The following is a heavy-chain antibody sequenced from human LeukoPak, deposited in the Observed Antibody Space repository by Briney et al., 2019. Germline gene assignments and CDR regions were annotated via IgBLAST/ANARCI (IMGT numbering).Heavy chain of an antibody. Sequence: ASVRVSCKASGYTFTSYDINWVRQAPGQGLEWMGWINPNSGNRGYAQKFQGRVTFSTDTFITTAHLDVTSLGSEDSAIYYCARIRDGYNDAYDIWGQGTMVTVSS. CDR1: GYTFTSYD. V-gene: IGHV1-8*03. CDR2: INPNSGNR. D-gene: IGHD5-24*01. J-gene: IGHJ3*02. CDR3: ARIRDGYNDAYDI.